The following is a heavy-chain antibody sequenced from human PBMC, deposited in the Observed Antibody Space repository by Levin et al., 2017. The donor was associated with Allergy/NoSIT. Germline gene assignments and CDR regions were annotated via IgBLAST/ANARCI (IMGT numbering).Heavy chain of an antibody. CDR2: IYTSGST. D-gene: IGHD3-22*01. CDR3: ARDRIPFEHYYDSSGSGVVAFDI. CDR1: GGSISSYY. J-gene: IGHJ3*02. Sequence: SETLSLTCTVSGGSISSYYWSWIRQPAGKGLEWIGRIYTSGSTNYNPSLKSRVTMSVDTSKNQFSLKLSSVTAADTAVYYCARDRIPFEHYYDSSGSGVVAFDIWGQGTMVTVSS. V-gene: IGHV4-4*07.